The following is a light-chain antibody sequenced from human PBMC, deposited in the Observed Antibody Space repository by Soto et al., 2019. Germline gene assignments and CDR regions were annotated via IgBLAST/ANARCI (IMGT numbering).Light chain of an antibody. CDR3: MQVLQAPPT. CDR2: LGS. V-gene: IGKV2-28*01. Sequence: DIVMTQSPLSLPVTPGETASISCRSSQSLLQSNGINYLGWFVQKPGQSPQLLIYLGSSRASGVPDRFSASGSGTDFALKISRVEAEDVGIYYCMQVLQAPPTFGGGTKVEIK. J-gene: IGKJ4*01. CDR1: QSLLQSNGINY.